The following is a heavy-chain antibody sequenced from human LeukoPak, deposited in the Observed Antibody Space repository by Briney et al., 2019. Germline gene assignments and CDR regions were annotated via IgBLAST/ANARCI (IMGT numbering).Heavy chain of an antibody. J-gene: IGHJ4*02. Sequence: QPGGSLRLSCAASGFTFSTYAMSWVRQAPGKGLEWVSGISGSGGSTYYADSVKGRFTISRDNSKNTLYLQMNSLRAEDTAVYYCANMVTAMDSMDYWGQGTLVTVSS. CDR2: ISGSGGST. CDR1: GFTFSTYA. V-gene: IGHV3-23*01. CDR3: ANMVTAMDSMDY. D-gene: IGHD2-21*02.